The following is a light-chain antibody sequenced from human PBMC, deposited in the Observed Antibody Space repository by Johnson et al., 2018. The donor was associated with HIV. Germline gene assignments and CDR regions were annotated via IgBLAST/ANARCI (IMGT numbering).Light chain of an antibody. CDR1: SSNIGNNY. Sequence: QSVLTQSPSVSAAPGQKVTISCSGSSSNIGNNYVSWYQQLPGTAPKLLIYDNNKRPSGIPDRFSGSKSGTSATLGITGIQTGDEADYYCGTWDSSLSVSVFGTGTKVTVL. J-gene: IGLJ1*01. V-gene: IGLV1-51*01. CDR2: DNN. CDR3: GTWDSSLSVSV.